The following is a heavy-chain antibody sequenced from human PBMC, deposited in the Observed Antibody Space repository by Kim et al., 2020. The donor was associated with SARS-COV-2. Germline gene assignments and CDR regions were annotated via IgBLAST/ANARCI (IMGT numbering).Heavy chain of an antibody. D-gene: IGHD6-13*01. CDR2: INHSGST. CDR1: GGSFSGYY. J-gene: IGHJ4*02. Sequence: SETLSLTCAVYGGSFSGYYWSWIRQPPGKGLEWIGEINHSGSTNYNPSLKSRVTISVDTSKNQFSLKLSSVTAADTAVYYCASSPRGYSSSWYLDYWGKG. V-gene: IGHV4-34*01. CDR3: ASSPRGYSSSWYLDY.